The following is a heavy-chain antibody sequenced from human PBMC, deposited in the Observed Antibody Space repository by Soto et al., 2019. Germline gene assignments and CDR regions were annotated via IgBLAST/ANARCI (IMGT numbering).Heavy chain of an antibody. CDR2: IYDSGSA. V-gene: IGHV4-39*01. D-gene: IGHD1-1*01. CDR1: GGSLRSDSFY. Sequence: SETLSLTCTVSGGSLRSDSFYWGWIRQPPGKGQEWIGSIYDSGSAYYNASLKSRVTISVDTSKSQFSLKLGSVTAADTAVYYCARHHSYPTYGWNDVAHVFDIWGQGTMVTVSS. CDR3: ARHHSYPTYGWNDVAHVFDI. J-gene: IGHJ3*02.